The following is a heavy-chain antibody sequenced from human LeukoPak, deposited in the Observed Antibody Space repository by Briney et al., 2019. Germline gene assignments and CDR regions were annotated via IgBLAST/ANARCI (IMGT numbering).Heavy chain of an antibody. V-gene: IGHV3-21*01. CDR3: ARGGTMVRGVISLNWFDP. Sequence: GGSLRLSCAASGSTFSSYSMNWVRQAPGKGLEWVSSISSSSSYIYYADSVKGRFTISRDNAKNSLYLQMNSLRAEDTAVYYCARGGTMVRGVISLNWFDPWGQGTLVTVSS. CDR2: ISSSSSYI. D-gene: IGHD3-10*01. J-gene: IGHJ5*02. CDR1: GSTFSSYS.